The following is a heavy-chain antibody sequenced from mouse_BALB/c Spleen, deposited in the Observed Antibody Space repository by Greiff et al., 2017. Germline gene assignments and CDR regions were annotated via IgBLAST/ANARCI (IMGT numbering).Heavy chain of an antibody. CDR3: ARGVYDGGMDY. CDR2: ILPGSGST. Sequence: VKLQESGAELMKPGASVKISCKATGYTFSSYWIEWVKQRPGHGLEWIGEILPGSGSTNYNEKFKGKATFTADTSSNTAYMQLSSLTSEDSAVYYCARGVYDGGMDYWGQGTSVTVSS. V-gene: IGHV1-9*01. J-gene: IGHJ4*01. CDR1: GYTFSSYW. D-gene: IGHD2-3*01.